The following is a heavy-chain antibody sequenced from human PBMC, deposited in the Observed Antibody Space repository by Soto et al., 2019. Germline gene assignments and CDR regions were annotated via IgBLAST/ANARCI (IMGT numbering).Heavy chain of an antibody. D-gene: IGHD3-16*02. CDR3: SRDQDYDYVWGSYRIVH. CDR2: INAGNGNT. Sequence: QVQLVQSGAEEKKPGASVKVSCKASGYTFTSYAMHWVRQAPGQRLEWMGWINAGNGNTKYSQKFQGRVTITRDTSXSXXYMDLSSLRSEVTAVYYCSRDQDYDYVWGSYRIVHWGQGTLVTDSS. J-gene: IGHJ4*02. CDR1: GYTFTSYA. V-gene: IGHV1-3*05.